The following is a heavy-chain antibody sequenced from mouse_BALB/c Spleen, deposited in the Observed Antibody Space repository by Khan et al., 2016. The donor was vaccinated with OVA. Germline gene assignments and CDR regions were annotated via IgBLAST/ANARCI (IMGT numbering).Heavy chain of an antibody. CDR1: GFSLTSYG. CDR2: IWSGGST. Sequence: VQLHQSGPGLVQPSQSLSITCTVSGFSLTSYGVPWVRQSQGKGLEWLGVIWSGGSTDYNSAFISRLTISKDNSKSQVFFKMNSLQANDTAIYYCARTYFSYGNYGDYFTMDYWGQGTSVTVSS. D-gene: IGHD2-1*01. CDR3: ARTYFSYGNYGDYFTMDY. V-gene: IGHV2-2*02. J-gene: IGHJ4*01.